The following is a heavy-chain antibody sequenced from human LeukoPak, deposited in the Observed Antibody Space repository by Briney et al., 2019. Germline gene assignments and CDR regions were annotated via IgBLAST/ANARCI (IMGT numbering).Heavy chain of an antibody. V-gene: IGHV3-30*02. CDR2: IRYDGSDK. D-gene: IGHD6-19*01. CDR3: ARAGNSGSL. Sequence: PGGSLRLSCAASGFNFSSYSFRWGRQAPGKGLEWVTFIRYDGSDKYYADSVMGRFTISRDNAKKMLYLQMTSLKVEDTATYCARAGNSGSLWGQGIPVTVSS. CDR1: GFNFSSYS. J-gene: IGHJ4*02.